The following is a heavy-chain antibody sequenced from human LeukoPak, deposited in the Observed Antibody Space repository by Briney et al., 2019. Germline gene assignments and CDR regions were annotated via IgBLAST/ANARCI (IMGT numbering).Heavy chain of an antibody. CDR2: IYPGDSDT. D-gene: IGHD6-13*01. CDR3: ASTPGYSSSWYLFDH. CDR1: GYSFTSYW. Sequence: GESLKISCKGSGYSFTSYWIGWVRQMPGKGLEWMGIIYPGDSDTRYSPSFQGQVTISADKSISTAYLQWSSLKASDTAMYYCASTPGYSSSWYLFDHWGQGTLVTVSS. V-gene: IGHV5-51*01. J-gene: IGHJ4*02.